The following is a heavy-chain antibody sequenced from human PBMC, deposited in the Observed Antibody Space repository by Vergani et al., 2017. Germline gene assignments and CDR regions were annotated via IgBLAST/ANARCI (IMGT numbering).Heavy chain of an antibody. CDR3: AKYLRDSTDGLPDS. CDR2: IGKDGINT. V-gene: IGHV3-30*02. D-gene: IGHD2-21*02. Sequence: VQLLESGGGLVQPGGSLRLSCAASGFSFSDYAMSWVRQAPGKGLEWLAYIGKDGINTRYRDAVKGRFTVSRDNSKDILYLQMDSLRSEDTALYYCAKYLRDSTDGLPDSWGPGTLVIVSS. CDR1: GFSFSDYA. J-gene: IGHJ4*02.